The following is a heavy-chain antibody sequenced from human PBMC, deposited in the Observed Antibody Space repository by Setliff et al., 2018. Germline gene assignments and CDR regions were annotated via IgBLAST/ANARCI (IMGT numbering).Heavy chain of an antibody. Sequence: GASVKVSCKASGYTLSNSILGWVRQAPGQGLEWMGWISAYNGKTYFAQKFQDRITLTTDTSTNTGYLELRGLRSDDTAVYYCLRLVRYCTKIACQATSGDEVWGLGTLVTVSS. D-gene: IGHD2-8*01. J-gene: IGHJ4*02. V-gene: IGHV1-18*01. CDR2: ISAYNGKT. CDR3: LRLVRYCTKIACQATSGDEV. CDR1: GYTLSNSI.